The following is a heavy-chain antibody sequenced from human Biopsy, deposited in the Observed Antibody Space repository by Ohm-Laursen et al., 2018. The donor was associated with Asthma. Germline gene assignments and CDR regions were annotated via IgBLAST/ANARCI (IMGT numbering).Heavy chain of an antibody. CDR2: ITWDSATT. Sequence: SLRLSCTATGFIFDDYIIHWVRQAPGKGLEWVSHITWDSATTVYADSVKGRFTVSRDNAKNSVYLQMNSLRVEDTAMYYCAKDLYGSGSYILIAWGQGTLVTVSS. CDR3: AKDLYGSGSYILIA. J-gene: IGHJ4*02. V-gene: IGHV3-9*01. D-gene: IGHD3-10*01. CDR1: GFIFDDYI.